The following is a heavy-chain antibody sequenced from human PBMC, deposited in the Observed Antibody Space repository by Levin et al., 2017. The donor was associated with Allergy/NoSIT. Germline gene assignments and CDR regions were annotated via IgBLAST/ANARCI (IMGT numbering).Heavy chain of an antibody. J-gene: IGHJ5*02. CDR1: GFTFNNYA. Sequence: GGSLRLSCAASGFTFNNYAMTWVRQAPGKGLEWVSAISGSGGSTYYADSVKGRFTISRDNSKNTLYLQMNSLRAEDTAIYYCAKSPFDRANWFDPWGQGTLVTVCS. CDR3: AKSPFDRANWFDP. V-gene: IGHV3-23*01. D-gene: IGHD2/OR15-2a*01. CDR2: ISGSGGST.